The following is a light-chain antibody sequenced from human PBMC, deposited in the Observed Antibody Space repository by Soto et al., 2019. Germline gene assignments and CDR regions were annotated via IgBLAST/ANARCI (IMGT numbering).Light chain of an antibody. V-gene: IGLV2-11*01. J-gene: IGLJ1*01. CDR3: CSYEGTCDYV. Sequence: QSVLTQPRSVSESPGQSVTISCTGTSSVVGGYNFVSWYQQYPGKAPKLMIYDVSKRPSGVPERFSGSKSGNTASLTISGLQAEDEADYYCCSYEGTCDYVFGTGTKVTVL. CDR1: SSVVGGYNF. CDR2: DVS.